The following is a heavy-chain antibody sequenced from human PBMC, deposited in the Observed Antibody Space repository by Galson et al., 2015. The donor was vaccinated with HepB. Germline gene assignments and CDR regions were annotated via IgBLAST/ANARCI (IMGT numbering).Heavy chain of an antibody. D-gene: IGHD2-2*02. CDR3: AKGGIVVVPAAITHYYYYMDV. CDR2: INPSGGST. Sequence: SVKVSCKASGYTFTSYYMHWVRQAPGQGLEWMGIINPSGGSTSYAQKFQGRVTMTRDTSTSTVYMELSSLRSEDTAVYYCAKGGIVVVPAAITHYYYYMDVWGKGTTVTVSS. V-gene: IGHV1-46*01. J-gene: IGHJ6*03. CDR1: GYTFTSYY.